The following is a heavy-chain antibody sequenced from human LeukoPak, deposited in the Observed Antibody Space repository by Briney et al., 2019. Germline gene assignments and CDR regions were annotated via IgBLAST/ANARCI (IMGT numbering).Heavy chain of an antibody. D-gene: IGHD3-9*01. CDR2: INHSGST. CDR3: ARHDIVAGYYHRHFDY. J-gene: IGHJ4*01. Sequence: PSETLSLTCAVYGGSFSGYYWSWIRQPPGKGLEWIGEINHSGSTNYNPSLKSRVTISVDTSKNQFSLKVTSVTAADTAVYYCARHDIVAGYYHRHFDYWGPGTLVTVSS. V-gene: IGHV4-34*01. CDR1: GGSFSGYY.